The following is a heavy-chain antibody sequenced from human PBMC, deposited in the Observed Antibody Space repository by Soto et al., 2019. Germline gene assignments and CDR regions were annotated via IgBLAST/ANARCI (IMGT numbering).Heavy chain of an antibody. CDR3: ARGIEMAGFGWFDP. D-gene: IGHD6-19*01. Sequence: PGASLKVSCKGYGYSFTSFWIGWVRQMPGKGLEWLGLIYPGDADIRYAPSFQGQVTMSADKSISPAYLQWRSLEGWDTAQPYCARGIEMAGFGWFDPWGPGSPVTV. V-gene: IGHV5-51*01. J-gene: IGHJ5*02. CDR2: IYPGDADI. CDR1: GYSFTSFW.